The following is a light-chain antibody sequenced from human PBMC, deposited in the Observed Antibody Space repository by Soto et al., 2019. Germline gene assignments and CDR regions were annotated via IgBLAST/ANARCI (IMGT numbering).Light chain of an antibody. CDR2: DAS. CDR1: QSISSW. CDR3: QQRSNWPIT. V-gene: IGKV3-11*01. Sequence: TQSPSTLSASLGDRVTITCRASQSISSWLSWYQQKPGQAPRLLIYDASNRATGIPARFSGSGSGTDFTLTISSLEPEDFAVYYCQQRSNWPITFGQGTRLEIK. J-gene: IGKJ5*01.